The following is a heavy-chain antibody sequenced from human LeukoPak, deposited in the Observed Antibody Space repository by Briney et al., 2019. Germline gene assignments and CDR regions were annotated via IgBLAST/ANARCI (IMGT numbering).Heavy chain of an antibody. V-gene: IGHV4-39*01. Sequence: SETLSLTCNVSGGSISSSSYYWGWIRQPPGKGLEWIGSIYYSGGTFYNPSLKSRVTISVDTSKNQFSLKLSSVAAADTAVYYCARRSAATGTSFGFDPWGQGTLVTVSS. CDR1: GGSISSSSYY. CDR3: ARRSAATGTSFGFDP. D-gene: IGHD1-7*01. CDR2: IYYSGGT. J-gene: IGHJ5*02.